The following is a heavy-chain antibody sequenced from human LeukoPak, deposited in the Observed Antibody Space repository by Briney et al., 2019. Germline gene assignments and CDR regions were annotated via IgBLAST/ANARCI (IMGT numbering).Heavy chain of an antibody. Sequence: GGSLRLSCAASGFTFSSYAMSWVRQAPGKGLEWVSAISGSGGSTYCADSVKGRFTISRDNSKNTLYLQMNSLRAEDTAVYYCAKDLISMVRGPFDYWCQGILVTVSP. V-gene: IGHV3-23*01. J-gene: IGHJ4*02. D-gene: IGHD3-10*01. CDR3: AKDLISMVRGPFDY. CDR2: ISGSGGST. CDR1: GFTFSSYA.